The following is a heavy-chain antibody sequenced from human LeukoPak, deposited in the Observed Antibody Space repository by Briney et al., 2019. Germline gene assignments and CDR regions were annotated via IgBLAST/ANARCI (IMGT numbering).Heavy chain of an antibody. V-gene: IGHV4-59*11. CDR1: GGSISSHY. Sequence: SETLSLTCTVSGGSISSHYWSWIRQPPGKGLEWIGYIYYSGSTNYNPSLKSRVTISVDTSKNQFSLKLSSATAADTAVYYCARGRGRWFDPWGQGTLVTVSS. J-gene: IGHJ5*02. CDR2: IYYSGST. CDR3: ARGRGRWFDP.